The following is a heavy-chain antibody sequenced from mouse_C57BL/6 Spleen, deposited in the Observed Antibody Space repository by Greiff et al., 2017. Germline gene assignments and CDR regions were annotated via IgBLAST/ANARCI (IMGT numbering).Heavy chain of an antibody. J-gene: IGHJ2*01. CDR2: ISSGGSYT. CDR1: GFTFSSYG. Sequence: VQLKESGGDLVKPGGSLKLSCAASGFTFSSYGMSWVRQTPDKRLEWVATISSGGSYTYYPDSVKGRFTISRDNAKNTLYLQMSSLKSEDTAMYYCARLYTDYFDYWGQGTTLTVSS. CDR3: ARLYTDYFDY. V-gene: IGHV5-6*01. D-gene: IGHD2-12*01.